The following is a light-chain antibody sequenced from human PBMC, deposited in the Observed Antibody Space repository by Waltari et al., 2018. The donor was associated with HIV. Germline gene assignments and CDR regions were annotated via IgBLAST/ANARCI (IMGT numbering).Light chain of an antibody. Sequence: EIVMTQSPATLSVSPGERATLSCRASQSVGSKLAWYQQKPGQAPRLLIYGASTRATGIPARFSGSGSGIEFTLTINSLQSEDFAVYYCQQNSYWLPITFGQGTRLEI. J-gene: IGKJ5*01. CDR1: QSVGSK. CDR2: GAS. V-gene: IGKV3-15*01. CDR3: QQNSYWLPIT.